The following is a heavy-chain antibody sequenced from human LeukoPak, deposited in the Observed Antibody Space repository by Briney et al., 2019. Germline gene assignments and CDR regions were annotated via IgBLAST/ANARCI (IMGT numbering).Heavy chain of an antibody. J-gene: IGHJ3*02. CDR3: AKDLRVGGAFDI. D-gene: IGHD2-15*01. V-gene: IGHV3-30*18. CDR1: GVTFSSYG. CDR2: ISYDESKK. Sequence: WGSLRLSCAASGVTFSSYGMHWVRQAPGKGLGRVAVISYDESKKYYADSVKGRFTISRDNSKNTLYLKMNSLRAEDTAVYYCAKDLRVGGAFDIWGQGTMVTVS.